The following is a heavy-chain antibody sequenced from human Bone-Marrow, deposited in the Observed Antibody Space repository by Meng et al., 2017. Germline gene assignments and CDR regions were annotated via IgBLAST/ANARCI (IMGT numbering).Heavy chain of an antibody. D-gene: IGHD3-22*01. CDR3: ARDHGDYDSSGYSYYYGMEV. J-gene: IGHJ6*02. CDR2: IVYSGNT. V-gene: IGHV4-61*01. Sequence: AETLSLTCTVSGGSVSSGSYYWSWIRQPPGKGREWIGYIVYSGNTNYNPSLKSRVTISVDTSKNQYSLKLRSVTAADTAVYYCARDHGDYDSSGYSYYYGMEVWGQGTTVTVSS. CDR1: GGSVSSGSYY.